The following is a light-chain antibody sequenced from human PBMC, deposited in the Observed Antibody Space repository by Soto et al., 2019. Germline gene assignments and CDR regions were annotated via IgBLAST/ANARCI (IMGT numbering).Light chain of an antibody. V-gene: IGLV2-14*02. J-gene: IGLJ1*01. Sequence: QSVLTQPASVSGSPGQSITISCTGTSSDVGNYDLVSWYQQLPGKAPKFILYEGSKRPSGVSNRFSGSKSGNTASLTISGLQAEDEADYYCSSYTSSRAYVFGIGTKVTVL. CDR3: SSYTSSRAYV. CDR1: SSDVGNYDL. CDR2: EGS.